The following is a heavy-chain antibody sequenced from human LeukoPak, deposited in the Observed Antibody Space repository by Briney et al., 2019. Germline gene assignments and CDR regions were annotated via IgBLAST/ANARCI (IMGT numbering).Heavy chain of an antibody. Sequence: SETLSLTSTVSGGSVTSYYWSWIRQSAGMGLEWIGRRYITGDTTYNPSLKSRVTMSLDTSKNQFSLKLSSVTAADTAVYYCARDSGTTGEVKFDPWGQGTLVTVSS. D-gene: IGHD3-10*01. V-gene: IGHV4-4*07. CDR1: GGSVTSYY. CDR3: ARDSGTTGEVKFDP. CDR2: RYITGDT. J-gene: IGHJ5*02.